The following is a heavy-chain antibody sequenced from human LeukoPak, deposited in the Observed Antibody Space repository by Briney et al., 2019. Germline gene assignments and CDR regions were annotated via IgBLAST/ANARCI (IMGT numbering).Heavy chain of an antibody. V-gene: IGHV1-69*05. CDR2: IIPIFDTA. Sequence: SVKVSCKASGGTFSSYAISWVRQAPGQGLEWMGRIIPIFDTASYAQKFQGRVTITTDESTSTAYMELSSLRSEDTAVYYCARVPRDGYNYDYMDVWGKGTKVTVSS. CDR1: GGTFSSYA. J-gene: IGHJ6*03. D-gene: IGHD5-24*01. CDR3: ARVPRDGYNYDYMDV.